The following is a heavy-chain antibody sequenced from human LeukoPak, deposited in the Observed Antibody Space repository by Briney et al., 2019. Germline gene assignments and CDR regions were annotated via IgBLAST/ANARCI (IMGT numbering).Heavy chain of an antibody. D-gene: IGHD3-22*01. CDR3: ARGFYNFYDSGFGI. V-gene: IGHV1-2*02. CDR2: ISPNSGVT. J-gene: IGHJ3*02. Sequence: ASVKLSCKASAYTFTGSYVHWVRQSPGQGREWMGWISPNSGVTNSSQNFEGRVAMSRDTSISTTYMELSRLRSDDTAVYYCARGFYNFYDSGFGIWGQGTMVTGSS. CDR1: AYTFTGSY.